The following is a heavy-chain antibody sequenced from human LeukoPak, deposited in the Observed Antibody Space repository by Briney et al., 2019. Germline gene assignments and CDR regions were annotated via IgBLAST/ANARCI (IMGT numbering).Heavy chain of an antibody. J-gene: IGHJ4*02. CDR2: ISSDGSEE. D-gene: IGHD3-22*01. CDR1: EFTFSNYG. CDR3: AKGDSGFYLYFDY. V-gene: IGHV3-30*18. Sequence: GGSLRLSCAASEFTFSNYGMHWVRQAPGKGLELVAGISSDGSEEYYADSVEGRFTISRDNPKNTLYLEMNSLRAEDTAVYYCAKGDSGFYLYFDYWGQGTPVTVSS.